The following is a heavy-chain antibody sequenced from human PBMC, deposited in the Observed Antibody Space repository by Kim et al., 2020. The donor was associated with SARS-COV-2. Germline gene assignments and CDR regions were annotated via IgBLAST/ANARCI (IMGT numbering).Heavy chain of an antibody. V-gene: IGHV4-34*01. Sequence: SETLSLTCDVYNGSFSGYYWSWIRQPPGKGLDWIGEIHESGSTNYNPPLRGRVTISVGTSTNHFPLKLSSVTAADTAVYYCARSRSDTLEGAAFENWCQG. J-gene: IGHJ3*02. CDR3: ARSRSDTLEGAAFEN. CDR1: NGSFSGYY. D-gene: IGHD3-3*01. CDR2: IHESGST.